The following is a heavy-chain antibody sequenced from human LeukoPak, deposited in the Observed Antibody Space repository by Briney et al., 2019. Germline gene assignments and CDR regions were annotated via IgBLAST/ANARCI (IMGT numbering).Heavy chain of an antibody. V-gene: IGHV3-7*03. D-gene: IGHD5-12*01. CDR3: AKDRLIVATTWDY. CDR2: IKQDGSEK. CDR1: GFTFSNYY. J-gene: IGHJ4*02. Sequence: GGSLRLSCAASGFTFSNYYMTWVRQPPGKGLEWVANIKQDGSEKYYVDSVKGRFTISRDNSKSTLYLQMNSLRAEDTAEYYCAKDRLIVATTWDYWGQGTLVTVSS.